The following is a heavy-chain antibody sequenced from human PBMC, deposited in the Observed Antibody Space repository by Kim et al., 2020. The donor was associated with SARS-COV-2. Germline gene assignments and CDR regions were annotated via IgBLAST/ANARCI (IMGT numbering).Heavy chain of an antibody. D-gene: IGHD3-9*01. J-gene: IGHJ6*03. CDR1: GFTFSSYA. V-gene: IGHV3-30-3*01. CDR3: ARGILRYFTAPYYYYYMDV. CDR2: ISYDGSNK. Sequence: GGSLRLSCAASGFTFSSYAMHWVRQAPGKGLEWVAVISYDGSNKYYADSVKGRFTISRDNSKNTLYLQMNSLRAEDTAVYYCARGILRYFTAPYYYYYMDVWGKGTTVTVSS.